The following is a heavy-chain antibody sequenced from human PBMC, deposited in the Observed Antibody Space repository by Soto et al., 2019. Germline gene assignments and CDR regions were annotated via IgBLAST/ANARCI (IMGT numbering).Heavy chain of an antibody. Sequence: QVQLVQSGAEVKKPGSSVKVSCKASGGTFSSYAISWVRQAPGQGLEWMGGIIPIFGTANYAQKFQGRVTITADESTSTAYMELSSLRSEDTAVYYCARGELGGGGVQLWPLLDYWGQGTLVTVSS. CDR1: GGTFSSYA. V-gene: IGHV1-69*01. CDR2: IIPIFGTA. CDR3: ARGELGGGGVQLWPLLDY. D-gene: IGHD5-18*01. J-gene: IGHJ4*02.